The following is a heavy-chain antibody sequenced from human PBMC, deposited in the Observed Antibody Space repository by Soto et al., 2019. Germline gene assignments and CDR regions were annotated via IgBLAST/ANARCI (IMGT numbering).Heavy chain of an antibody. Sequence: ASVKVSCKASGYTFTGYYMHWVRQAPGQGLEWMGWINPNSGGTNYAQKFQGWVTMTRDTSISTAYMELSRLRSDDTAVYYCARDHSRYSSSWLRTHRNYYYYGMDVWGRGTTVTVSS. CDR2: INPNSGGT. CDR3: ARDHSRYSSSWLRTHRNYYYYGMDV. J-gene: IGHJ6*02. V-gene: IGHV1-2*04. CDR1: GYTFTGYY. D-gene: IGHD6-13*01.